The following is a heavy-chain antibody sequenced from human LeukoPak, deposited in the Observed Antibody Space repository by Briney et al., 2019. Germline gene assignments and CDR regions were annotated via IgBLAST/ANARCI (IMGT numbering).Heavy chain of an antibody. CDR1: GFTVSDNY. Sequence: GGSLRLSCAASGFTVSDNYMSWVRQAPGKGLEWVSVMYSGGDTYYANSVKGRFTFSRDISKNTLYLQMNDLRTEDTAMYYCAGDAPQVPAAGVLASWGQGTLVIVSS. D-gene: IGHD6-13*01. CDR2: MYSGGDT. J-gene: IGHJ5*02. V-gene: IGHV3-53*01. CDR3: AGDAPQVPAAGVLAS.